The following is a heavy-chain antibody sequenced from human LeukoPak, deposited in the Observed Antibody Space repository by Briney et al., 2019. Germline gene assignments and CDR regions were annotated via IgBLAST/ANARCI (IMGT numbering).Heavy chain of an antibody. CDR3: AREKWGSFDY. CDR2: ISSSSRTT. V-gene: IGHV3-48*02. D-gene: IGHD1-26*01. J-gene: IGHJ4*02. Sequence: KPGGSLRLSCAASGFTFSSYNMNWVRQAPGKGLEWVSYISSSSRTTYYADSVKGRFTISRDNAKNSLYLQMNSLRDEDTAVYYCAREKWGSFDYWGQGTLVTVSS. CDR1: GFTFSSYN.